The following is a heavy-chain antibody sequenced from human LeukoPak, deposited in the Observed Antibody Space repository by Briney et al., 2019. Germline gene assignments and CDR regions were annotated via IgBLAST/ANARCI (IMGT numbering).Heavy chain of an antibody. J-gene: IGHJ4*02. CDR2: IYYSGST. CDR1: GGSISSGSYY. CDR3: ARLDYGDHDY. V-gene: IGHV4-39*01. D-gene: IGHD4-17*01. Sequence: KPSETLSLTCTVSGGSISSGSYYWGWIRQPPGKGLEWIGSIYYSGSTYYNPFLKSRVTISVDTSKNQLSLKLSSVTATDTAVYYCARLDYGDHDYWGQGTLVTVSS.